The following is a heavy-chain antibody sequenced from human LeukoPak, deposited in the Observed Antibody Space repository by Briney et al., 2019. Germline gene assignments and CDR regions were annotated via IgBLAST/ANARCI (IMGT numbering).Heavy chain of an antibody. D-gene: IGHD6-19*01. CDR1: GFTFSSYA. Sequence: GGSLRLSCAASGFTFSSYAMSRVRQAPGKGLEWVSAISGSGGSTYYADSVKGRFTISRDNSKNTLYLQMNSLRAEDTAVYYCARVGRIAVAGLFDYWGQGTLVTVSS. CDR3: ARVGRIAVAGLFDY. CDR2: ISGSGGST. J-gene: IGHJ4*02. V-gene: IGHV3-23*01.